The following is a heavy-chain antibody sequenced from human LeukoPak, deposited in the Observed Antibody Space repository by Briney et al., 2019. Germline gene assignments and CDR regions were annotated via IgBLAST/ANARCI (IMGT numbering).Heavy chain of an antibody. CDR3: AKGSRGYTNYYFDS. J-gene: IGHJ4*02. CDR1: GVSFSGYA. D-gene: IGHD2-2*02. V-gene: IGHV3-23*01. Sequence: GGSLRLSCASSGVSFSGYAMIWVRQAPGKGLELVSTISGSGASTFYADSVRGRFITSKDIPSNTVYLQMNSLRAEDTAVYYCAKGSRGYTNYYFDSWGQGTLVTVSS. CDR2: ISGSGAST.